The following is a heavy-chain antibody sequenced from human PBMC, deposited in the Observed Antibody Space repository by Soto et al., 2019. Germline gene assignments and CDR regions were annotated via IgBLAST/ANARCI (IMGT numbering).Heavy chain of an antibody. Sequence: GGSLRLSCAASGFTFSSHAMHWVRQAPGKGLEWVAVIWYDGSKKYYADSVKGRFTVARDDSKNTLSLQMNSLRVEDTAVYYCARDPGYSGFDFDYWGQGTLVTVS. V-gene: IGHV3-33*01. J-gene: IGHJ4*02. CDR1: GFTFSSHA. D-gene: IGHD5-12*01. CDR2: IWYDGSKK. CDR3: ARDPGYSGFDFDY.